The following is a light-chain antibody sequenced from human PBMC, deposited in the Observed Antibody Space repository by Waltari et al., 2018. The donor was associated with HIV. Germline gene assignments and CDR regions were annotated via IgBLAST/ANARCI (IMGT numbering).Light chain of an antibody. CDR1: QGISNS. CDR3: QQYYGIPLT. V-gene: IGKV1-NL1*01. J-gene: IGKJ4*01. Sequence: DIQMTQFPSSLSASVGDRDTISCRASQGISNSLAWYQRKPGVAPKLLIYAASKLEDGVPSRFSGSGSGADYTLTVSSLQPEDFATYYCQQYYGIPLTFGGGTKVEIK. CDR2: AAS.